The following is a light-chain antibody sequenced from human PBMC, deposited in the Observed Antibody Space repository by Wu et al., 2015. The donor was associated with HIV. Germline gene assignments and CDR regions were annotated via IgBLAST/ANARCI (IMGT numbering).Light chain of an antibody. Sequence: DIEMTQSPSSLSASIGDRVNITCRASQDIFTYLAWYQQTPGKAPRVLIYDASTLQSGVSSRFSGSGSGADFTLTLSGLQREDFAVYFCQQLNSFPLTFGQGSRLEI. J-gene: IGKJ5*01. V-gene: IGKV1-5*01. CDR2: DAS. CDR1: QDIFTY. CDR3: QQLNSFPLT.